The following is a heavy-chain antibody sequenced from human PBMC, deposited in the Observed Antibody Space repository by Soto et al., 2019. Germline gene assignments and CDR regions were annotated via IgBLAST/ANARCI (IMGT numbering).Heavy chain of an antibody. CDR2: IYYSGST. J-gene: IGHJ4*02. D-gene: IGHD5-18*01. CDR3: ARRYGSCFDY. CDR1: GGSISLYY. V-gene: IGHV4-59*08. Sequence: PSDAQSRTCTVSGGSISLYYWSWIRQTQGKGLEWIGCIYYSGSTNCNPSLKSRVTISVDTSKNQFSLKLSSVTAADTAVYYCARRYGSCFDYGGQGTLVTVSS.